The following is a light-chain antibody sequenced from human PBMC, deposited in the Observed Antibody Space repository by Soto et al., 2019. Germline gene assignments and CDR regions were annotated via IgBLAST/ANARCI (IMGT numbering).Light chain of an antibody. J-gene: IGLJ2*01. Sequence: QSVLSQPPSASGTPGQTVTISCSGGSSNIGRNSVDWYQQFPGTAPRLLIYSGDQRPSGVPDRFSGSKSGTSASLAISGLQSADEADYYCAAWDDSPNLRLLFGGGTKLTV. CDR2: SGD. CDR3: AAWDDSPNLRLL. CDR1: SSNIGRNS. V-gene: IGLV1-44*01.